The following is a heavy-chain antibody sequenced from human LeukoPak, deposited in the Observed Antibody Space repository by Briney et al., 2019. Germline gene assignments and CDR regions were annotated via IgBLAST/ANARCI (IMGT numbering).Heavy chain of an antibody. J-gene: IGHJ4*02. D-gene: IGHD3-22*01. V-gene: IGHV1-18*01. CDR1: GYTFTSYG. CDR3: ARDPNSYEASFDY. CDR2: ISGYNGNT. Sequence: ASVKVSCEASGYTFTSYGISWVRQAPGQGLEWMGWISGYNGNTNYAQKLQGRVTMTSDTSTTTAYMELRSLRSDDTAVYYCARDPNSYEASFDYGGQGTLVTVSS.